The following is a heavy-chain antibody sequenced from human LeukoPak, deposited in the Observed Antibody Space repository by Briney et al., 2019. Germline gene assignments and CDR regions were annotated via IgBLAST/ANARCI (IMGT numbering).Heavy chain of an antibody. D-gene: IGHD6-19*01. V-gene: IGHV3-20*01. CDR1: GFTFDDYG. CDR3: ARAIAVAEGINDAFDI. J-gene: IGHJ3*02. CDR2: INWNGGST. Sequence: PGGSLRLSCAASGFTFDDYGMSWVRQAPGMGLEWVSGINWNGGSTGYADSVRGRFTISRDNAKNSLYLQMNSLRAEDTALYHCARAIAVAEGINDAFDIWGQGTMVTVSS.